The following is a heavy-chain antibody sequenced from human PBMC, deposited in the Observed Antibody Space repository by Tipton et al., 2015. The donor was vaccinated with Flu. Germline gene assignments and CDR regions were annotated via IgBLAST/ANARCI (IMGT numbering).Heavy chain of an antibody. CDR3: VARLGLWGYDSWSDYPQAGVFDL. Sequence: LRLSCSVSGDSIGSDYFWGWIRQPPGQGLEWIGNVHRTGNPYYNPSLKSRVTISVDTSRNQFSLRLSSVTAADTAVYYCVARLGLWGYDSWSDYPQAGVFDLWGQGTMVTVSS. CDR2: VHRTGNP. CDR1: GDSIGSDYF. V-gene: IGHV4-38-2*01. D-gene: IGHD3-3*01. J-gene: IGHJ3*01.